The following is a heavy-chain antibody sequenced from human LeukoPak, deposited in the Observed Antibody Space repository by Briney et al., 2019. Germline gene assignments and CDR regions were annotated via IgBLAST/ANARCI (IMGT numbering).Heavy chain of an antibody. Sequence: GRSLRLSCAPSGFIVSSNYMSWVSHAARKGLEWVSVIYSGGSTYYADSVKGRFTISRDNSKNTLYLQMNSVRAEDTAVYYCARDRPGYYDSSGYSDYWGQGTLVTASS. CDR1: GFIVSSNY. CDR2: IYSGGST. V-gene: IGHV3-53*01. CDR3: ARDRPGYYDSSGYSDY. J-gene: IGHJ4*02. D-gene: IGHD3-22*01.